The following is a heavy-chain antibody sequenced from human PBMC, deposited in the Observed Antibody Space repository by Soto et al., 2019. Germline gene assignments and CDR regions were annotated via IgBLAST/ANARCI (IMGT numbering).Heavy chain of an antibody. CDR1: GYTFTSYG. D-gene: IGHD2-2*01. CDR3: ARVGRGLRYQLLMGGWFDP. V-gene: IGHV1-18*01. Sequence: QVQLVQSGAEVKKPGASVKVSCKASGYTFTSYGISWVRQAPGQGLEWMGWISAYNGNTNYAQKLQGRVTMTTDTSTRTAYMELRSMRSDDTAVYYCARVGRGLRYQLLMGGWFDPWGQGTLVTVSS. J-gene: IGHJ5*02. CDR2: ISAYNGNT.